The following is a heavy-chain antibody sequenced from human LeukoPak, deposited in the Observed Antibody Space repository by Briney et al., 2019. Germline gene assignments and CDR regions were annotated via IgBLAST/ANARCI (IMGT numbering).Heavy chain of an antibody. J-gene: IGHJ3*02. CDR2: IYYSGST. CDR3: ARDLGDYGDYRGGAFGI. D-gene: IGHD4-17*01. Sequence: SETLSLTCTVSGGSISSGGYYWSWIRQHPGKGLEWIGYIYYSGSTYYNPSLKSRVTISVDTSKNQFSLKLSSVTAADTAVYYCARDLGDYGDYRGGAFGIWGQGTMVTVSS. V-gene: IGHV4-31*03. CDR1: GGSISSGGYY.